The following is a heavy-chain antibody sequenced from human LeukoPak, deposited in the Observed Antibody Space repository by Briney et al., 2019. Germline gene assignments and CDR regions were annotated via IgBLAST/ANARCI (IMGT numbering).Heavy chain of an antibody. Sequence: GGSLRLSCAASGFTFSTYWMSWVRQAPGKGLEWVAVIWYDGSNKYYADSVKGRFTISRDNSKNTLYLQMNSLRAEDTAVYYCARDAAGSSSWYPYFDYWGQGTLVTVSS. V-gene: IGHV3-33*08. D-gene: IGHD6-13*01. CDR2: IWYDGSNK. J-gene: IGHJ4*02. CDR3: ARDAAGSSSWYPYFDY. CDR1: GFTFSTYW.